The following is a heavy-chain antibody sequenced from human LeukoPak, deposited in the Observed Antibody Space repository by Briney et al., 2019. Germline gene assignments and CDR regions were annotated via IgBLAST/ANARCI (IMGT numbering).Heavy chain of an antibody. CDR2: IHYSGST. D-gene: IGHD2-15*01. CDR1: GGSISSYY. J-gene: IGHJ4*02. CDR3: ARAHCSGSSCYWEGFGY. Sequence: SETLSLTCTVSGGSISSYYWSWIRQPPGKGLEWIGYIHYSGSTNYNPSLKSRVTISVDTSKNQFSLKLTSVTAADTAVYYCARAHCSGSSCYWEGFGYWGKGTLVTVSS. V-gene: IGHV4-59*01.